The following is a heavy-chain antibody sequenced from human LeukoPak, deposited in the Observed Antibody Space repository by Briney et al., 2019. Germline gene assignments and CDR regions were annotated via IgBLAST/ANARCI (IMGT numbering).Heavy chain of an antibody. J-gene: IGHJ6*02. D-gene: IGHD6-19*01. CDR2: IIPSLDIV. CDR1: GATFNNYV. CDR3: ARGFGGSSGSSDYYGMDV. Sequence: SVKVSCKASGATFNNYVITWVRQAPGQGLEWMAMIIPSLDIVNYAQTFQDRLTITADKSTGTAYMELRSLRAEDTAVYYCARGFGGSSGSSDYYGMDVWGQGTTVTVSS. V-gene: IGHV1-69*04.